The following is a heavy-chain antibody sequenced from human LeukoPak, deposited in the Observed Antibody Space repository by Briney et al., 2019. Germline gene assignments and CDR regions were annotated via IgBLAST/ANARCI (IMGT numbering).Heavy chain of an antibody. CDR3: ARDLGWDLLGTFDY. J-gene: IGHJ4*02. V-gene: IGHV1-18*01. CDR1: GGTFSSYA. Sequence: APVKVSCKASGGTFSSYAISWVRQAPGQGLEWMGWISAYKGNTEYAQKLQGRVTMTTDTSSRTAYMELRSLTSDDTAVYYCARDLGWDLLGTFDYWGQGTLVTVSS. D-gene: IGHD1-26*01. CDR2: ISAYKGNT.